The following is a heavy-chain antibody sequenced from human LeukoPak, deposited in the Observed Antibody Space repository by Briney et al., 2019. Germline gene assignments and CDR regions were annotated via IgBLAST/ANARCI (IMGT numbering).Heavy chain of an antibody. CDR2: ISSSGGST. V-gene: IGHV3-23*01. Sequence: GGSLRLSCAASGFTLSNYAMSWVRQAPGKGLQWVSGISSSGGSTYYADSVKGRFTISRDNAKNSLYLQMNSLRAEDTAVYYCARADILTGYDYWGQGTLVTVSS. CDR1: GFTLSNYA. CDR3: ARADILTGYDY. J-gene: IGHJ4*02. D-gene: IGHD3-9*01.